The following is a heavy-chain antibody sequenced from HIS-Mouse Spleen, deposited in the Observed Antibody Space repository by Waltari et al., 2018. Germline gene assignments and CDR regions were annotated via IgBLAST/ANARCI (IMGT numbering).Heavy chain of an antibody. CDR3: AREIPYSSSWYDWYFDL. CDR1: GGSTSSSRYY. CDR2: IYYSGST. D-gene: IGHD6-13*01. J-gene: IGHJ2*01. V-gene: IGHV4-39*07. Sequence: QLQLQESGPGLVKPPATLSLTCTVSGGSTSSSRYYWGWIRQPPGKGLEWIGSIYYSGSTYYNPSLKSRVTISVDTSKNQFSLKLSSVTAADTAVYYCAREIPYSSSWYDWYFDLWGRGTLVTVSS.